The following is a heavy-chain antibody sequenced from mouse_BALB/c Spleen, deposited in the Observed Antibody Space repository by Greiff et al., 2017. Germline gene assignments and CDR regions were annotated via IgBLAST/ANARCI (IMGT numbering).Heavy chain of an antibody. Sequence: VHVKQSGPELMKPGASVKISCKASGYSFTSYYMHWVKQSHGKSLEWIGYIDPFNGGTSYNQKFKGKATLTVDKSSSTAYMHLSSLTSEDSAVYYCASYYGSSYDAMDYWGQGTSVTVSS. V-gene: IGHV1S135*01. D-gene: IGHD1-1*01. J-gene: IGHJ4*01. CDR2: IDPFNGGT. CDR3: ASYYGSSYDAMDY. CDR1: GYSFTSYY.